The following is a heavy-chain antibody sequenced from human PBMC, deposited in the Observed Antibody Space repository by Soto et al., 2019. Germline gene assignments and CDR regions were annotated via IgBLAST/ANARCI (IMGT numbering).Heavy chain of an antibody. J-gene: IGHJ4*02. CDR1: GYSFTSNW. CDR2: INPADSDI. D-gene: IGHD3-16*01. V-gene: IGHV5-51*01. Sequence: GASVKISCQGSGYSFTSNWIGWVRQMPGKGLESMGIINPADSDIKYSPSFQGLVTISADKSIGTAYLQWSSLQAPYSAMQYHARDPRDNASHQSCCWGKGTLVTISS. CDR3: ARDPRDNASHQSCC.